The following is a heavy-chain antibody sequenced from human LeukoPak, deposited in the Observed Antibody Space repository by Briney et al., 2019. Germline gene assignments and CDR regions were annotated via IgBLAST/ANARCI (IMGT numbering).Heavy chain of an antibody. V-gene: IGHV4-59*01. CDR1: GGSISNYY. J-gene: IGHJ4*02. Sequence: SETLSLTCTVSGGSISNYYWSWIRQPPGKGLEWIGYLYYSGSTNYNPSLKSRVTISGDTSKNQFSLKLTSVTAADTAVYYCARGLGSRYYFNSWGQGTLVTVSS. CDR2: LYYSGST. D-gene: IGHD3-10*01. CDR3: ARGLGSRYYFNS.